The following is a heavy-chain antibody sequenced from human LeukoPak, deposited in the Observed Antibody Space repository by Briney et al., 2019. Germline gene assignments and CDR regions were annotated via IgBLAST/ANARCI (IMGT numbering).Heavy chain of an antibody. CDR1: GFTFSSYW. Sequence: PGGALRLSCAASGFTFSSYWMNWVRQAPGKGLEWVANIKPDGSDQYYVDSVKGRFTISRDNAKNSLYLQMNSLRAEDTAVYYCARENFQYWAQGTLVTVSS. V-gene: IGHV3-7*04. CDR3: ARENFQY. J-gene: IGHJ4*02. CDR2: IKPDGSDQ.